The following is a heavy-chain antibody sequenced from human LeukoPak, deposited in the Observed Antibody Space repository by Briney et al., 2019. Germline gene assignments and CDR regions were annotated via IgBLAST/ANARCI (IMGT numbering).Heavy chain of an antibody. CDR1: GYSISSGYY. V-gene: IGHV4-38-2*02. D-gene: IGHD1-20*01. Sequence: KTSETLSLTCTVSGYSISSGYYWGWIRQPPGKGLEWIGSIYHSGSTYYNPSLKSRVTISVDTSKNQFSLKLTSVTAADTAVYYCARGIVTGTTNWFDPWGQGTLVTVSS. CDR3: ARGIVTGTTNWFDP. J-gene: IGHJ5*02. CDR2: IYHSGST.